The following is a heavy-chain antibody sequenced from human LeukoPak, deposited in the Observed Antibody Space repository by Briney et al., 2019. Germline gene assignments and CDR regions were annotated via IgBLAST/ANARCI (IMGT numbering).Heavy chain of an antibody. CDR2: IGPPGNT. CDR1: GLTFSSEV. J-gene: IGHJ3*01. CDR3: AREGYSSGRAPAFNL. D-gene: IGHD6-19*01. Sequence: SGGPLSLSCVASGLTFSSEVLHWVPLSTGKGLEGVPVIGPPGNTHYLDSVKGRFTISRDNARNSVYLQMTSLTAGDTAMYYCAREGYSSGRAPAFNLWGQGTTVTVSS. V-gene: IGHV3-13*01.